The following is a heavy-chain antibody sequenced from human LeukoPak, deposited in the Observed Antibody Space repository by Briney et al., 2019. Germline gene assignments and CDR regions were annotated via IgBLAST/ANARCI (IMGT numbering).Heavy chain of an antibody. J-gene: IGHJ4*02. D-gene: IGHD3-22*01. CDR1: GGSISSSSYY. CDR3: ARETPGGDSSGYYYPFDY. V-gene: IGHV4-39*07. Sequence: SETPSLTCTVSGGSISSSSYYWGWIRQPPGKGLEWIGSIYYSGSTYCNPSLKSRVTISVDTSKNQFSLKLSSVTAADTAVYYCARETPGGDSSGYYYPFDYWGQGTLVTVSS. CDR2: IYYSGST.